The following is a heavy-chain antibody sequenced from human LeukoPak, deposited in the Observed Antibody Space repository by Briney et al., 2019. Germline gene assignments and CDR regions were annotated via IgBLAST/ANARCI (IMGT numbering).Heavy chain of an antibody. CDR1: GYSFTSYW. CDR3: ARTYYYGSGSYYNAGLTLGY. CDR2: IYPGDSDT. Sequence: GESLQISCKGSGYSFTSYWIGWVRQMPGKGLEWMGIIYPGDSDTRYSPSFQGQVTISADKSISTAYLQWSSLKASDTAMYYCARTYYYGSGSYYNAGLTLGYWGQGTLVTVSS. D-gene: IGHD3-10*01. J-gene: IGHJ4*02. V-gene: IGHV5-51*01.